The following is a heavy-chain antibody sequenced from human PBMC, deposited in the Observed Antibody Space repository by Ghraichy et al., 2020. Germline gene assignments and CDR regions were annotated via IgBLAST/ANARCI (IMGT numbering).Heavy chain of an antibody. V-gene: IGHV3-7*03. J-gene: IGHJ6*02. CDR3: ARVIFHYVWGSYRYSNPYGMDV. CDR2: IKQDGSEK. Sequence: GGSLRLSCAASGFTFSSYWMSWVRQAPGKGLEWVANIKQDGSEKYYVDSVKGRFTISRDNAKNSLYLQMNSLRAEDTAVYYCARVIFHYVWGSYRYSNPYGMDVWGQGTTVTVSS. D-gene: IGHD3-16*02. CDR1: GFTFSSYW.